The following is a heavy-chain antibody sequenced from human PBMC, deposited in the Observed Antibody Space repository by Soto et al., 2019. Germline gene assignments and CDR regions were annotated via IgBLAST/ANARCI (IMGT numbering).Heavy chain of an antibody. CDR3: ANGVGDYGDYQHSYYFDY. Sequence: PGGSLRLSCAASGFPFSSYAMSWVRQAPGKGLEWVSAISGSGGSTYYADSVKGRFTISRDNSKNTLYLQMNSLRAEDTAVYYCANGVGDYGDYQHSYYFDYWGQGTLVTVSS. D-gene: IGHD4-17*01. J-gene: IGHJ4*02. CDR2: ISGSGGST. CDR1: GFPFSSYA. V-gene: IGHV3-23*01.